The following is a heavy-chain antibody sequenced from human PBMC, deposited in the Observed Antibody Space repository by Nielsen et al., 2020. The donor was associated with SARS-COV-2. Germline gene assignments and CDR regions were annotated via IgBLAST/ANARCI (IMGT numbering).Heavy chain of an antibody. CDR3: ARCRRPYHLFSGDYYWYFDL. CDR1: GFIFSDYA. V-gene: IGHV3-23*01. J-gene: IGHJ2*01. Sequence: GESLKISCAASGFIFSDYAMAWVRQAPGKGLEWVSVIKTSGGTTYYADSVKGRCTISRDNPKNSLYLQMGSLRAEDTAVYYCARCRRPYHLFSGDYYWYFDLWGRGTLVTVSS. CDR2: IKTSGGTT. D-gene: IGHD4-17*01.